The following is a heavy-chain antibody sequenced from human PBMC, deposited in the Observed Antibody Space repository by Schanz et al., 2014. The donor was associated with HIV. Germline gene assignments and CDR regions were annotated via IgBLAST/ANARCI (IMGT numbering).Heavy chain of an antibody. CDR3: AIPSSGWSAFDY. CDR1: GYTFTDNY. J-gene: IGHJ4*02. V-gene: IGHV1-2*02. D-gene: IGHD6-19*01. Sequence: QVQLVQSGAEVKKPGASVKVSCKASGYTFTDNYMHWVRQAPGQGLEWRGWINPNSGGTNFAQKFQGRVTLTRDTSITTAYMELTTLRSDDTALYYCAIPSSGWSAFDYWGQGTLVTVSS. CDR2: INPNSGGT.